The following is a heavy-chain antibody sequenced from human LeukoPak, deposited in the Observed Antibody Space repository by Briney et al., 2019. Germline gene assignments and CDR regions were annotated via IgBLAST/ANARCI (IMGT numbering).Heavy chain of an antibody. CDR1: GSPISIGYF. V-gene: IGHV4-38-2*02. Sequence: SETLSLTCTVSGSPISIGYFWGWIRQTPGKGLEWIGSIHHSGSTFYNPSLRSRLTMSLDTSKNQFSLKLNSVIAADTAVYYCARVTGGSGGPIDYWGQGTLVTVSS. CDR2: IHHSGST. J-gene: IGHJ4*02. CDR3: ARVTGGSGGPIDY. D-gene: IGHD2-15*01.